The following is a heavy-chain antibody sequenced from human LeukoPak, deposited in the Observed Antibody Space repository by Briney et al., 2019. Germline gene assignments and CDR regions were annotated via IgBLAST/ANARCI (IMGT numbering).Heavy chain of an antibody. Sequence: GGSLRLSCAASGFTFSSYWMHWVRQAPGKGLEWVAFIRYDGSNKYYADSVKGRFTISRDNSKNTLYLQMNSLRAEDTAVYYCAKQMKDCSSTSCYVHYYYYMDVWGKGTTVTVSS. CDR2: IRYDGSNK. J-gene: IGHJ6*03. D-gene: IGHD2-2*01. CDR3: AKQMKDCSSTSCYVHYYYYMDV. V-gene: IGHV3-30*02. CDR1: GFTFSSYW.